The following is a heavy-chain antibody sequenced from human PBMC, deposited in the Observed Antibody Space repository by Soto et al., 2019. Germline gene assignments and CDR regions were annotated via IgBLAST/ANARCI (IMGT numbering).Heavy chain of an antibody. J-gene: IGHJ6*02. CDR2: ISYDGSNK. CDR1: GFTFSSYG. Sequence: QVQLVESGGGVVQPGRSLRLSCAASGFTFSSYGMHWVRQAPGKGLEWVAVISYDGSNKYYADSVKGRFTIARDNSKNTLYLQMRSLRAEDTAVYYCVKYGSSGGPYYYGLDVWGQGTSVTVSS. V-gene: IGHV3-30*18. D-gene: IGHD6-19*01. CDR3: VKYGSSGGPYYYGLDV.